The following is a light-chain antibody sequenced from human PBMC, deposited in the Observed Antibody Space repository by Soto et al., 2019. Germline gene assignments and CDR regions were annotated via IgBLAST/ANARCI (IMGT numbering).Light chain of an antibody. CDR1: QSISSW. J-gene: IGKJ1*01. V-gene: IGKV1-5*01. CDR3: LHDYNYPRT. CDR2: DAS. Sequence: DIRMTQSPSSLSASVGDRVTITCRASQSISSWLAWYQQKPGKAPKLLIYDASSLESGVPSRFSGSGSGTDFSLSIRSLQPEDSATYYCLHDYNYPRTFGQGTKVDIK.